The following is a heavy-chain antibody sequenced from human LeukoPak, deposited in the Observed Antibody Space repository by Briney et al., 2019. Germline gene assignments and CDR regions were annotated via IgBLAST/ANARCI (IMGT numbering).Heavy chain of an antibody. V-gene: IGHV4-31*03. Sequence: PSETLSLTRTVSGGSISNGGYYWSWIRQHPGKGLEWIGYIYYSGSTYYNPSLKSRVTISVDTSKNQFSLKLSSVTAADTAVYYCARAVGDTIFGVGDLNWFDPWGQGTLVTVSS. J-gene: IGHJ5*02. CDR1: GGSISNGGYY. CDR2: IYYSGST. CDR3: ARAVGDTIFGVGDLNWFDP. D-gene: IGHD3-3*01.